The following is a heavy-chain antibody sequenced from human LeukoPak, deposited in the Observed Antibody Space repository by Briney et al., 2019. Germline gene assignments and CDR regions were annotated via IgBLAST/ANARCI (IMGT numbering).Heavy chain of an antibody. Sequence: PGGSLRLSCSASGFTVSSNYMSWVRQAPGKGLEWVSVIYSGGSTYYADSVKGRFTISRDNSKNTLYLQMNSLRAEDTAVYYCASRDGYNYGDYWGQGTLVTVSS. V-gene: IGHV3-66*01. CDR3: ASRDGYNYGDY. J-gene: IGHJ4*02. CDR2: IYSGGST. D-gene: IGHD5-24*01. CDR1: GFTVSSNY.